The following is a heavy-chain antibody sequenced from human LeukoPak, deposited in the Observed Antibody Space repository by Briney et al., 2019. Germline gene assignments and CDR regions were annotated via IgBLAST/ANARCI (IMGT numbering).Heavy chain of an antibody. CDR1: GFIFSSYW. V-gene: IGHV3-30*18. Sequence: GGSLRLSCAASGFIFSSYWMSWVRQAPGKGLEWVAVISYDGGNKYYADSVKGRFTISRDNSKNTLYLQMNSLRAEDTAVYYCAKDYSNYEVDYWGQGTLVTVSS. D-gene: IGHD4-11*01. J-gene: IGHJ4*02. CDR3: AKDYSNYEVDY. CDR2: ISYDGGNK.